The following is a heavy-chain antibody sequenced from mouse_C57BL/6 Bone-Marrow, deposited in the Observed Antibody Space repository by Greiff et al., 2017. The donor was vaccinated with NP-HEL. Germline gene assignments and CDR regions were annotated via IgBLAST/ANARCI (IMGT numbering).Heavy chain of an antibody. CDR1: GYAFSSSW. Sequence: VKLMESGPELVKPGASVKISCKASGYAFSSSWMNWVKQRPGKGLEWIGRIYPGDGDTNYNGKFKGKATLTADKSSSTAYMQLSSLTSEDSAVYFGARRLRLRLFDYWGQGTTLTVSS. V-gene: IGHV1-82*01. CDR2: IYPGDGDT. D-gene: IGHD3-2*02. CDR3: ARRLRLRLFDY. J-gene: IGHJ2*01.